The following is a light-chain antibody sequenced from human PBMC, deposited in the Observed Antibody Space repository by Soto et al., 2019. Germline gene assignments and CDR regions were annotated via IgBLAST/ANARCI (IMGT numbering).Light chain of an antibody. CDR3: QQYNSYQWT. CDR2: EAS. J-gene: IGKJ1*01. CDR1: QSISTW. Sequence: DIQMTQSPSTLSASVGDRVTITCRASQSISTWLAWYQQKPGKAPTVLIYEASKLESGVPSRFSGSGSGTEFTLTISTLQPDDVATYYCQQYNSYQWTFGQGTKVEIK. V-gene: IGKV1-5*01.